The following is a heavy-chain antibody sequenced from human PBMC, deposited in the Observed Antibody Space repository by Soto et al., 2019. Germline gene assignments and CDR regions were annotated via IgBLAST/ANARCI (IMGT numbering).Heavy chain of an antibody. CDR3: ARDGRYRATLQYDYVWGSYRYRFDY. CDR1: GYTFTSYG. J-gene: IGHJ4*01. CDR2: ISAYNGNT. D-gene: IGHD3-16*02. V-gene: IGHV1-18*01. Sequence: ASVKVSCKASGYTFTSYGISWVRQAPGQGLEWMGWISAYNGNTNYAQKLQGRVTMTTDTSTSTAYMELRSLRSDDTAVYYCARDGRYRATLQYDYVWGSYRYRFDYWG.